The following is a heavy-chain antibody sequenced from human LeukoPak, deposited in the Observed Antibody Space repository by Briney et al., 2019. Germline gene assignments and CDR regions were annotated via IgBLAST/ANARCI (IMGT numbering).Heavy chain of an antibody. CDR3: ARGSIAIYYYDSSGYFGY. CDR2: INWNGGST. V-gene: IGHV3-20*04. CDR1: GFTFDDYG. D-gene: IGHD3-22*01. J-gene: IGHJ4*02. Sequence: GSLRLSCAASGFTFDDYGMSWVRQAPGKGLEWVCGINWNGGSTGYADSVKGRFTISRDNAKNSLYLQMNSLRAEDTALYYCARGSIAIYYYDSSGYFGYWGQGTLVTVSP.